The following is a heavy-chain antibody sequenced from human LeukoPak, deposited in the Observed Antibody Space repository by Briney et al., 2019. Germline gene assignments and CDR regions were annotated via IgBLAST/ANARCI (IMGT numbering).Heavy chain of an antibody. Sequence: PGGSLRLSCAAPGFTFSSYAMSWVRQAPGKGLEWVSAISGSGGSTYYADSVKGRFTISRDNSKNTLYLQMNSLRAEDTAVYYCAKDPWSITMVRGVDYWGQGTLVTVSS. D-gene: IGHD3-10*01. CDR3: AKDPWSITMVRGVDY. J-gene: IGHJ4*02. CDR2: ISGSGGST. CDR1: GFTFSSYA. V-gene: IGHV3-23*01.